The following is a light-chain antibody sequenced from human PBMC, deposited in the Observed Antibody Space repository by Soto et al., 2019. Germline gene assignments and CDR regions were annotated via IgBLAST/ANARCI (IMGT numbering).Light chain of an antibody. CDR3: QSYDSSLSEGV. CDR1: ISNIGAGYD. J-gene: IGLJ3*02. V-gene: IGLV1-40*01. CDR2: GNS. Sequence: QSVLTQPPSVSGAPGQRVTISCTGSISNIGAGYDVHWYQQLPGTAPKLLIYGNSNRPSGVPDRFSGSKSGTSASLAITGLQAEDEADYYCQSYDSSLSEGVFGGGTKLTVL.